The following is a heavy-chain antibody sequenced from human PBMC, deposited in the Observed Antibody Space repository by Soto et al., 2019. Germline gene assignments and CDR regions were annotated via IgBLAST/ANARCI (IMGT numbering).Heavy chain of an antibody. Sequence: SLKVHFTASGCAFTSSSVQWVRQDSVQRLEWIGWIVVGSGNTNYAQKFQERVTISRYMSTSTAYMELSSLRSEDTAVYYCAAFGAKDWNYSGWNAFDIWGQGTMVTVSS. CDR3: AAFGAKDWNYSGWNAFDI. CDR1: GCAFTSSS. D-gene: IGHD1-7*01. V-gene: IGHV1-58*01. J-gene: IGHJ3*02. CDR2: IVVGSGNT.